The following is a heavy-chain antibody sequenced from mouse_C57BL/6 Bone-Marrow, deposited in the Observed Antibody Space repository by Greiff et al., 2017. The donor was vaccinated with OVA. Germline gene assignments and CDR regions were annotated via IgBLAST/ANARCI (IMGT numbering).Heavy chain of an antibody. Sequence: EVQLQQSGPELVKPGASVKIPCKASGYTFTDYNMGWVKQSHGKSLEWIGDINPNNGGTIYNQKFKGKATLTVDKSSSTAYMELRSLTSEDTAVYYCARPHYGSSMYYFDYWGQGTTLTVSS. D-gene: IGHD1-1*01. CDR2: INPNNGGT. V-gene: IGHV1-18*01. J-gene: IGHJ2*01. CDR3: ARPHYGSSMYYFDY. CDR1: GYTFTDYN.